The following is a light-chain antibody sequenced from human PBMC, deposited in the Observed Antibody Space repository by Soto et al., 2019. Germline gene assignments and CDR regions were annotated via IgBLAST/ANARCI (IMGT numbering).Light chain of an antibody. CDR2: EVS. CDR3: SSYTSSSTPWV. V-gene: IGLV2-14*01. CDR1: SSDVGGYNY. Sequence: QSALTQPASVSGSPGQSITISCTGTSSDVGGYNYVSWYQQHPGKAPKLMIYEVSNRPSGVSNRFSGSKSGNTAYLTISGLQAEDEADYYCSSYTSSSTPWVFGGGTKLNVL. J-gene: IGLJ3*02.